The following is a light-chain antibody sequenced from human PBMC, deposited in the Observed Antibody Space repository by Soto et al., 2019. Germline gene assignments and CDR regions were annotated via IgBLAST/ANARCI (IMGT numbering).Light chain of an antibody. CDR3: HQSYSTLWT. V-gene: IGKV1-39*01. J-gene: IGKJ1*01. Sequence: DIQMTQSPSSLSASVGDRVTITCRASQSISSYLNWYQQKPGKAPKLLIYAASSLQSGVPSRFSGSGSGTDFTLTISSLQPEDFAPYYCHQSYSTLWTFDQGTKVEIK. CDR2: AAS. CDR1: QSISSY.